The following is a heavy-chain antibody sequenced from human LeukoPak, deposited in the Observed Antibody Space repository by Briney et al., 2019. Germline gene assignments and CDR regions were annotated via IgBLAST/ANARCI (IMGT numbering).Heavy chain of an antibody. Sequence: GESLKISCQGSGYSFTSYWIGWVRQMPGKGLEWMGIIYPGDSDTRYSPSFQGQVTISADKSISTAYLQWSSLKASDTAMYYCAMGIAAAGTIWEFDYWGQGTLVTVSS. J-gene: IGHJ4*02. CDR3: AMGIAAAGTIWEFDY. V-gene: IGHV5-51*01. CDR2: IYPGDSDT. D-gene: IGHD6-13*01. CDR1: GYSFTSYW.